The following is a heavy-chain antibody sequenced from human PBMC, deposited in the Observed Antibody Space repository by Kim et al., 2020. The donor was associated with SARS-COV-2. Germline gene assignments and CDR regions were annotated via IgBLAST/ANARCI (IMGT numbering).Heavy chain of an antibody. D-gene: IGHD3-9*01. J-gene: IGHJ4*02. CDR1: GFTFSSYS. CDR2: ISSSSSYI. Sequence: GGSLRLSCAASGFTFSSYSMNWVRQAPGKGLEWVSSISSSSSYIYYADSVKGRFTISRDNAKNSLYLQMNSLRAEDTAVYYCARLGQDELRYFDWVKGNYFDYWGQGTLVTVSS. V-gene: IGHV3-21*01. CDR3: ARLGQDELRYFDWVKGNYFDY.